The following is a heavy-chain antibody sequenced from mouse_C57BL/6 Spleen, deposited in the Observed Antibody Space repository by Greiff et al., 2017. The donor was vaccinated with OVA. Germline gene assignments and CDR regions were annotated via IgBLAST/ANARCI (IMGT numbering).Heavy chain of an antibody. CDR3: ARVRLRREYYFDY. D-gene: IGHD2-4*01. CDR2: ISYDGSN. V-gene: IGHV3-6*01. CDR1: GYSITSGYY. Sequence: EVKLQESGPGLVKPSQSLSLTCSVTGYSITSGYYWNWIRQFPGNKLEWMGYISYDGSNNYNPSLKNRISITRDTSKNQFFLKLNSVTTEDTTTYYCARVRLRREYYFDYWGQGTTLTVSS. J-gene: IGHJ2*01.